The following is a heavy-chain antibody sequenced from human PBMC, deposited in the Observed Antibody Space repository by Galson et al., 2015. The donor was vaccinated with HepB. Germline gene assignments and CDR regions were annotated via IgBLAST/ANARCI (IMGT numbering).Heavy chain of an antibody. CDR1: GFTFSSYA. J-gene: IGHJ6*02. CDR2: ISYDRSNK. Sequence: SLRLSCAASGFTFSSYAMHWVRQAPGKGLEWVAVISYDRSNKYYADSVKGRFTISRDNSKNTLYLQMNSLRAEDTAVYYCARDDYYGSGTYRFIEYYYHYYGMDVWGQGTTVIVSS. D-gene: IGHD3-10*01. V-gene: IGHV3-30-3*01. CDR3: ARDDYYGSGTYRFIEYYYHYYGMDV.